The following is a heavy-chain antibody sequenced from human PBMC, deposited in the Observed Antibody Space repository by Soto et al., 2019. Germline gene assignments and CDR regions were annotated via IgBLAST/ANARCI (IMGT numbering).Heavy chain of an antibody. D-gene: IGHD2-15*01. V-gene: IGHV4-30-2*01. CDR1: GGSISSGANS. CDR3: ARGGWSLRHLYGMDL. CDR2: TYNSGTA. Sequence: QLQLQESGSGLVKPSQTLSLSCVVSGGSISSGANSWNWIRQPPGKGLEWIGYTYNSGTAYYNPSLQSRVVISVDRSKNQFSLRLSAVTAADSAIYFGARGGWSLRHLYGMDLWGQGATVTVSS. J-gene: IGHJ6*02.